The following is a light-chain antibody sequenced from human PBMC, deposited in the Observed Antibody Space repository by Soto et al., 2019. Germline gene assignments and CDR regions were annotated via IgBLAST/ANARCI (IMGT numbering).Light chain of an antibody. CDR3: QQYDNLPYI. Sequence: DIQMTQSPSSLSASVGDRVTITCQASQDIKKFLSWFQQKPGKAPKLLIYDASNLQTGVPPRFGGSGSGTDFTFTITSLQPDDIGTYFCQQYDNLPYIFGQGTKLEIK. CDR2: DAS. J-gene: IGKJ2*01. V-gene: IGKV1-33*01. CDR1: QDIKKF.